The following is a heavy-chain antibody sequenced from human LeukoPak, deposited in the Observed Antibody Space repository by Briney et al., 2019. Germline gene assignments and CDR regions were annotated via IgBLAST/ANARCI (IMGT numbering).Heavy chain of an antibody. Sequence: GGSLRPSCAASGFTVSSNYMSWVRQAPGKGLEWVSVIYSGGSTYYADSVKGRFTISRDNSKNTLYLQMNSLRAEDTAVYYCASYNRNLYFQHWGQGTLVTVSS. CDR2: IYSGGST. J-gene: IGHJ1*01. D-gene: IGHD1-14*01. CDR3: ASYNRNLYFQH. CDR1: GFTVSSNY. V-gene: IGHV3-53*01.